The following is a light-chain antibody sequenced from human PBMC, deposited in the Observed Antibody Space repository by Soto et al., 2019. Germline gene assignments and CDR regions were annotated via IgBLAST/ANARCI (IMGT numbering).Light chain of an antibody. J-gene: IGKJ1*01. CDR3: QHTFSSPPWT. CDR2: GAS. CDR1: QNIDMY. V-gene: IGKV1-39*01. Sequence: DIHMTQSPSSLSASVGDTVTITCRASQNIDMYLNWYQQQPGKAPRVLISGASNLQSGVPSRFSGSGSGTDFTLTINSLQPEDFASYFCQHTFSSPPWTFGQGTKVDIK.